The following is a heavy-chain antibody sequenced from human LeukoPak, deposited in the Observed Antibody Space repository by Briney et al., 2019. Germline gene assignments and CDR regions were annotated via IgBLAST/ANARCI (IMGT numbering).Heavy chain of an antibody. V-gene: IGHV3-7*03. CDR2: VKQDGSDK. CDR1: GFSFSSYW. Sequence: GGSLRLSCAASGFSFSSYWMSWARQAPGKGLEWVANVKQDGSDKYYLTSVRGRFTISRDNAKNSLFLQMNSLRVEDTAVYYCARGGGHLDCWGQGTLVTVSS. J-gene: IGHJ4*02. CDR3: ARGGGHLDC. D-gene: IGHD4-23*01.